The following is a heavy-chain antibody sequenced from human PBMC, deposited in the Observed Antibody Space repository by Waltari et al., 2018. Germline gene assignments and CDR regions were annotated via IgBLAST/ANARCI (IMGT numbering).Heavy chain of an antibody. V-gene: IGHV4-59*01. CDR2: IYYSGST. CDR1: GGSISSYY. J-gene: IGHJ4*02. Sequence: QVQLQESGPGLVKPSETLSLTCTVSGGSISSYYWSWIRQPPGKGLEWIGYIYYSGSTNYNPSLTSRVTISVDTSKNQFSLKLSSVTAADTAVYYCARVGSYYASYYFDYWGQGTLVTVSS. CDR3: ARVGSYYASYYFDY. D-gene: IGHD3-10*01.